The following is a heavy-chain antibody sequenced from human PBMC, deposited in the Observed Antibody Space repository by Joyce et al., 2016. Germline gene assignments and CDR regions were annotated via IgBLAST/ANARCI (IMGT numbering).Heavy chain of an antibody. CDR1: TFSFHAYA. CDR3: ARDPFCVNGLCNRIGWFDI. V-gene: IGHV3-30*04. CDR2: LSYDGTRK. D-gene: IGHD2-8*01. J-gene: IGHJ5*02. Sequence: QVRLVESGGAVVQPGRSLRLSCAASTFSFHAYAMHWVRQAPGKGLEWVARLSYDGTRKNYADSVKGRFSISRDNPNSTLYLQMDSLRADDTAVYHCARDPFCVNGLCNRIGWFDIWGQGTLVLVSS.